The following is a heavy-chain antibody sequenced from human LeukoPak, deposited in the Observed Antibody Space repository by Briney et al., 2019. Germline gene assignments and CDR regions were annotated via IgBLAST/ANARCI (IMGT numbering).Heavy chain of an antibody. J-gene: IGHJ6*02. CDR3: ARGHAAGYSMDV. Sequence: GGSLRLSCAASGFTFSSYEMNWVRQAPGKGLEWVTHTSSSGSTIYYADSVKGRFTISRDNAKNSLYLQMNSLRAEDTAVYYCARGHAAGYSMDVWGQGTTVTVSS. CDR2: TSSSGSTI. CDR1: GFTFSSYE. V-gene: IGHV3-48*03. D-gene: IGHD6-13*01.